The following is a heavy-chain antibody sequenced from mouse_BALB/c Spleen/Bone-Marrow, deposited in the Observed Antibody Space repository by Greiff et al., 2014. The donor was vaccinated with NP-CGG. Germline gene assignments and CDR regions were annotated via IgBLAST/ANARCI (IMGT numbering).Heavy chain of an antibody. D-gene: IGHD1-2*01. CDR3: AINGYYGWMTY. J-gene: IGHJ3*01. CDR2: INPNSRTI. CDR1: GFDFSGYW. V-gene: IGHV4-1*02. Sequence: DVQLVESGGGLVQPGGSLKLSCAASGFDFSGYWMTWVRQAPGKGLEWIGEINPNSRTINYKPSLKEKFIMSRDNAKNTLYLQMSKVRSEDTALYYCAINGYYGWMTYWGQGTLVTVSA.